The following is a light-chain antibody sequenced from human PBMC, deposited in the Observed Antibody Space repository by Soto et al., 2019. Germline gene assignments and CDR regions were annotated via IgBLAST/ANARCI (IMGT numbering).Light chain of an antibody. CDR3: QSYDSSLSSREV. Sequence: QSVLTQPPSVSGAPGQRVTISCTGSSSNIGAGYDVHWYQQLPGTAPKLLIYGNSNRPSGVPDRFSGSKSGTSASLAITGLQAEDEADYYCQSYDSSLSSREVFGGGTKLTAL. V-gene: IGLV1-40*01. CDR2: GNS. J-gene: IGLJ2*01. CDR1: SSNIGAGYD.